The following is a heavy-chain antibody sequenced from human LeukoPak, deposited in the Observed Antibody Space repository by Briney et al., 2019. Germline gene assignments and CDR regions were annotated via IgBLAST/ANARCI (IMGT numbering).Heavy chain of an antibody. V-gene: IGHV3-48*03. Sequence: PGGSLRLSCAASGLAFRTSWMNWVRQAPGKGLEWVSYISSSGSTIYYADSVKGRFTISRDNAKNSLYLQMNSLRAEDTAVYYCAELGITMIGGVWGKGTTVTISS. CDR3: AELGITMIGGV. CDR2: ISSSGSTI. J-gene: IGHJ6*04. D-gene: IGHD3-10*02. CDR1: GLAFRTSW.